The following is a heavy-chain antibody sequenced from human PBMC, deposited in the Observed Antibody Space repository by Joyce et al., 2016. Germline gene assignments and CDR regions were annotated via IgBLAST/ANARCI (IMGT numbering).Heavy chain of an antibody. CDR2: ISDDGSNK. CDR1: GFTFSNYG. CDR3: ARALGWDSNSCHDY. V-gene: IGHV3-30*03. J-gene: IGHJ4*02. Sequence: QVQLVESGGGVVQPGRSLRLSCAASGFTFSNYGMHWGRQAPGKGLEWVAVISDDGSNKYYVDSVKGRFTISRDTSKNTLYLQMNSLRPEDTAVYYCARALGWDSNSCHDYWGQGTLVTVSS. D-gene: IGHD6-13*01.